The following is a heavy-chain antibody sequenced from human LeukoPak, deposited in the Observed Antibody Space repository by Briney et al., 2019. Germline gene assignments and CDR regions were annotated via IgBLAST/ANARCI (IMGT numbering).Heavy chain of an antibody. CDR2: IFYTGSA. CDR1: GGSISSGRYY. V-gene: IGHV4-39*01. CDR3: ARRGIAAAAHFGY. Sequence: SETLSLTCTVSGGSISSGRYYWGWIRQPPGKRLKWIGSIFYTGSAHYNPSLESRVIISIDTAKNQFSLKVRSVTAADTAVYFCARRGIAAAAHFGYWGQGSLVTVSS. J-gene: IGHJ4*02. D-gene: IGHD6-13*01.